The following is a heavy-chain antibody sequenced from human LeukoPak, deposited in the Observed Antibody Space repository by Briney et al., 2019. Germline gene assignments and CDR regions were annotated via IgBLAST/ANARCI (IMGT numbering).Heavy chain of an antibody. D-gene: IGHD2/OR15-2a*01. CDR1: GGSISSYY. CDR3: AGHHPRNTVDF. J-gene: IGHJ4*02. Sequence: SETLSLTCTVSGGSISSYYWSWIRQPPGKGLEWIAYISDIGSINYNPSLKSRVTISFDTSKNQFSLKLSSVTAADTAVYYCAGHHPRNTVDFWGQGTLVTVSS. V-gene: IGHV4-59*08. CDR2: ISDIGSI.